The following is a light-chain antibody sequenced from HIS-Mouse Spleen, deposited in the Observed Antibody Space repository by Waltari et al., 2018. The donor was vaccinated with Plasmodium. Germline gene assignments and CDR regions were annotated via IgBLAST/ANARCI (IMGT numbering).Light chain of an antibody. Sequence: SYVLTQPPSVSVAPGQTARITCRGNNIGSKSVQWYQQKPGQAPVLVGYDDSDRPSGIPERFSGSNSGNTATLTISRVEAGDEADYYCQVWDSSSDHRVFGGGTKLTVL. CDR3: QVWDSSSDHRV. CDR1: NIGSKS. J-gene: IGLJ3*02. V-gene: IGLV3-21*02. CDR2: DDS.